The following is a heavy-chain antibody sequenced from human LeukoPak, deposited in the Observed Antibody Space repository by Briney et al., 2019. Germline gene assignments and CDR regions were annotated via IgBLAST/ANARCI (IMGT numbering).Heavy chain of an antibody. J-gene: IGHJ3*02. CDR1: GFTFSSYE. CDR3: ARFLTGYAGAFDI. V-gene: IGHV3-48*03. D-gene: IGHD3-9*01. CDR2: ISSSGSTI. Sequence: GGSLRLSCAASGFTFSSYEMNWVRQAPGKGLEWVSYISSSGSTIYYADSVKGRFTISRDNAKNSLYLQMNSLRAEDTAVYYCARFLTGYAGAFDIWGQGTMVTVSS.